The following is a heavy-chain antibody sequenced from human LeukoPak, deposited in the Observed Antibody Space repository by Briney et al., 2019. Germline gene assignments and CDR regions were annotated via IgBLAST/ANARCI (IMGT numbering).Heavy chain of an antibody. Sequence: PVKVSCKASGGTFSSYAISWVRQAPGQGLEWMGGIIPIFGTANYAQKFQGRVTITADESTSTAYMELSSLRSEDTAVYYCATTMVRAGLFDYWGQGTLVTVSS. CDR3: ATTMVRAGLFDY. J-gene: IGHJ4*02. D-gene: IGHD3-10*01. CDR2: IIPIFGTA. CDR1: GGTFSSYA. V-gene: IGHV1-69*13.